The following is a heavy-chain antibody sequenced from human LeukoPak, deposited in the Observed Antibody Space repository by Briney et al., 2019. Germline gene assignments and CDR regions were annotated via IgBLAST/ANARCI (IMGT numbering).Heavy chain of an antibody. CDR3: AKADGSGLLTGPYYMDV. CDR1: GFTFDDYA. V-gene: IGHV3-43D*03. CDR2: ISWDGGST. D-gene: IGHD3-10*01. J-gene: IGHJ6*03. Sequence: GGSLRLSCAASGFTFDDYAMHWVRQAPGKGLEWVSLISWDGGSTYYADSVKCRFTISRDNSKNSLYLQMNSLRAEDTALYYCAKADGSGLLTGPYYMDVWGKGTTVTVSS.